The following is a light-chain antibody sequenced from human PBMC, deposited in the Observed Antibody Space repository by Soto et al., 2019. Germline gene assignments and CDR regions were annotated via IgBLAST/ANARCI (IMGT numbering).Light chain of an antibody. Sequence: QAVVTQPPSASGSPGQSVTIPCTGTSSDVGGSKYVSWYQQHPGKAPKLMIYEVTKRPSGVPDRFSGSESGNTASLTISGLQAEDEADYYCGSYAGSNDFLYVFGTGTKLTVL. J-gene: IGLJ1*01. CDR2: EVT. CDR1: SSDVGGSKY. V-gene: IGLV2-8*01. CDR3: GSYAGSNDFLYV.